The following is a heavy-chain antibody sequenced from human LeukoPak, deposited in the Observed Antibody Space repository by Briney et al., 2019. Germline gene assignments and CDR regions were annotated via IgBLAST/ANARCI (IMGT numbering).Heavy chain of an antibody. CDR1: GYTFTSYD. V-gene: IGHV1-8*01. CDR2: MNPNSGNT. D-gene: IGHD6-19*01. Sequence: ASVTVSCKASGYTFTSYDINWVRQATGQGLEWMGWMNPNSGNTGYAQKFQGRVTMTRNTSISTAFMELSSLRSEDTAVYYCARVRYSSGWYPTTYFDYWGQGTLVTVSS. J-gene: IGHJ4*02. CDR3: ARVRYSSGWYPTTYFDY.